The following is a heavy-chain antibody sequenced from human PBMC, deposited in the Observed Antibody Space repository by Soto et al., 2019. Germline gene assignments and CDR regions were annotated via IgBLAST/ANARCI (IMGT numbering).Heavy chain of an antibody. V-gene: IGHV3-15*01. CDR3: TTDGFTGVVGI. CDR2: IRSKTSSETR. J-gene: IGHJ3*02. Sequence: GGSLRLSCAASGFPFTKAWMTWVRQAPGKGLEWVGRIRSKTSSETREYAAPVKGRFTISRDDSKNMLYLEMNSLKIEDTGVYYCTTDGFTGVVGIWGQGTMVTVSS. CDR1: GFPFTKAW. D-gene: IGHD7-27*01.